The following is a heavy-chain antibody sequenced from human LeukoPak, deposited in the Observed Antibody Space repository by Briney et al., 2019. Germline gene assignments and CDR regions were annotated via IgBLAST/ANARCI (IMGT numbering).Heavy chain of an antibody. D-gene: IGHD2-2*01. V-gene: IGHV3-21*05. CDR2: INTDSSDI. Sequence: GGSLRLSCAASGFTFSRYAMNWVRQAPGKGLEWVSYINTDSSDIHYADSVEGRFTISRDNARNTLYLQLSSLRAEDSAVYYCARDTFQPGLIDSWGQGPLVPVSS. CDR3: ARDTFQPGLIDS. J-gene: IGHJ4*02. CDR1: GFTFSRYA.